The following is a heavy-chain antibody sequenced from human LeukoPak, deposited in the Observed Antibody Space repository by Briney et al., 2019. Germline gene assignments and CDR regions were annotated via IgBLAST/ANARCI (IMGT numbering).Heavy chain of an antibody. Sequence: SETLSLTCTVSGGSISSYYWSWIRQPPGKGLEWIGYIYYSGSTNYNPSLKSRVTISVDTSKNQFSLKLSSVTAADTAVHYCARNGVEQQLVYFDYWGQGTLVTVSS. CDR2: IYYSGST. CDR3: ARNGVEQQLVYFDY. V-gene: IGHV4-59*01. D-gene: IGHD6-13*01. J-gene: IGHJ4*02. CDR1: GGSISSYY.